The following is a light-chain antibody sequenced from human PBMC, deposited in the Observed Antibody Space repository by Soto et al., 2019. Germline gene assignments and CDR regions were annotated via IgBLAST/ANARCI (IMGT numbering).Light chain of an antibody. CDR3: QQRSNWPPGVT. CDR2: DAY. CDR1: QSVSSY. Sequence: EIVLTHSPATLYLSPGERATLSCRASQSVSSYLAWYQHKTGQAPRLLIYDAYNRATGIPARFSGSGSGTDFALTISSLEPEDFAVYYCQQRSNWPPGVTFGGGTKVQIK. J-gene: IGKJ4*01. V-gene: IGKV3-11*01.